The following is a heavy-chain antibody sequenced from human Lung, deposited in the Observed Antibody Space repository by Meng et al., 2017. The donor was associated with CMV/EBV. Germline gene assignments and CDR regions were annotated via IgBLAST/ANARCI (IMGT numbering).Heavy chain of an antibody. D-gene: IGHD4-23*01. CDR3: AWGVVTPGY. CDR2: ISSSSSYI. V-gene: IGHV3-21*01. CDR1: GFTFSSYS. J-gene: IGHJ4*02. Sequence: GESXKISCAASGFTFSSYSMNWVRQAPGKGLEWVSSISSSSSYIYYADSVKGRFTISRDNSKNTLYLQMNSLRAEDTAVYYCAWGVVTPGYWGQGTLVTVSS.